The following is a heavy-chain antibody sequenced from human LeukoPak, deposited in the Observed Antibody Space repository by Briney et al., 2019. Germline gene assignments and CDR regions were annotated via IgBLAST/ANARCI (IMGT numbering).Heavy chain of an antibody. D-gene: IGHD6-19*01. CDR3: ARPVTARGGSGWPQHIDY. CDR1: GASFSGYY. V-gene: IGHV4-34*01. CDR2: INHSGST. J-gene: IGHJ4*02. Sequence: PSETLSLTCAVYGASFSGYYWSWIRQPPGKGLEWIGEINHSGSTNYNPSLKSRVTISVDPSKNQFSLKLTSVTTADTAVYYCARPVTARGGSGWPQHIDYWGQGTLVSVSS.